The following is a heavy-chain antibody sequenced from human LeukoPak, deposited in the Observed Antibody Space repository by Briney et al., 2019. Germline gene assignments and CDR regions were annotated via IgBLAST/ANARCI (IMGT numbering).Heavy chain of an antibody. V-gene: IGHV3-23*01. Sequence: GGSLRLSCEASTFTFSSDAMTWVRQAPGKGLEWVSAVSGSGGSTYYANSVKGRFTISRDNAKNSLYLQMNSLRAEDTAVYYCARSYSSWSSYFDYWGQGTLVTVSS. J-gene: IGHJ4*02. CDR1: TFTFSSDA. D-gene: IGHD6-13*01. CDR3: ARSYSSWSSYFDY. CDR2: VSGSGGST.